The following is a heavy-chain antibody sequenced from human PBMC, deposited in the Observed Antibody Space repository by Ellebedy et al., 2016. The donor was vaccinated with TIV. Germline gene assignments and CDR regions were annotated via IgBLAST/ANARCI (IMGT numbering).Heavy chain of an antibody. J-gene: IGHJ2*01. CDR3: ARRVTTNWYFDL. Sequence: SETLSLXCTVSGGSISSDYWSWIRQPPGKGLEWIGYIYYSGSTNYNPSLKSRVTISVDTSKNQFSLKLSSVTAADTAVYYCARRVTTNWYFDLWGRGTLVTVSS. CDR2: IYYSGST. CDR1: GGSISSDY. D-gene: IGHD4-17*01. V-gene: IGHV4-59*01.